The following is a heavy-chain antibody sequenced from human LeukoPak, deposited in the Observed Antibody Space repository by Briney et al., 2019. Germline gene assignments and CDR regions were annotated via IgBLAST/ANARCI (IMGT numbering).Heavy chain of an antibody. CDR3: ARYCSGGGCYYGFDP. V-gene: IGHV1-2*02. CDR2: IGPTSGGT. D-gene: IGHD2-15*01. Sequence: ASVTVSCKASGYTFTGYYMHWVRQAPGQGLEWMGWIGPTSGGTKHAQRFKGRVNVTRDTAISTVYMELSRVRSDDTAVYYCARYCSGGGCYYGFDPWGQGTLVTVSS. CDR1: GYTFTGYY. J-gene: IGHJ5*02.